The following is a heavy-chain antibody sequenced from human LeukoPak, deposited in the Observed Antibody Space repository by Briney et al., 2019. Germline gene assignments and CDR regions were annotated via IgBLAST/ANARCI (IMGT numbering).Heavy chain of an antibody. J-gene: IGHJ6*03. Sequence: SETLSLTCAVYGGSFSGYYWSWIRQPPGKGLEWIGEINHSGSTNYNPSLKSRGTILVDTFKKQFSLLLNPVTAAGTAVYYCARARPRGSYCMHLWGKGTTVTVSS. D-gene: IGHD1-26*01. CDR3: ARARPRGSYCMHL. CDR2: INHSGST. V-gene: IGHV4-34*01. CDR1: GGSFSGYY.